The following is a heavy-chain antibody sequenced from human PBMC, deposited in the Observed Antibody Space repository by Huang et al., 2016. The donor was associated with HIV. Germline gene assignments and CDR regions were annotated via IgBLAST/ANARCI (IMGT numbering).Heavy chain of an antibody. J-gene: IGHJ4*02. CDR3: ARGDYDFWSGYSGYFDY. V-gene: IGHV4-34*01. CDR1: GGSFSGYY. CDR2: INHSGST. D-gene: IGHD3-3*01. Sequence: QVQLQQWGAGLLKPSETLSLTCAVYGGSFSGYYWSWICQPPGKGLEWIGEINHSGSTNYNPSLKSRVTISVDTSKNQFSLKLSSVTAADTAVYYCARGDYDFWSGYSGYFDYWGQGTLVTVSS.